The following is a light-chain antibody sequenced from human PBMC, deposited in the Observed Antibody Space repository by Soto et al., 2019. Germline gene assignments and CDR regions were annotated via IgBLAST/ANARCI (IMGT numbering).Light chain of an antibody. CDR1: QSISTF. CDR3: QQSYTSPRT. V-gene: IGKV1-39*01. CDR2: AAS. Sequence: DIQMTQSPSSLSASVGDRVSVTCRASQSISTFLNWYQQRPGEAPKLLIYAASSLQSGVPSRFSGSGSGSDFTLSNGSLQPEDFATYYCQQSYTSPRTFGQGTKV. J-gene: IGKJ1*01.